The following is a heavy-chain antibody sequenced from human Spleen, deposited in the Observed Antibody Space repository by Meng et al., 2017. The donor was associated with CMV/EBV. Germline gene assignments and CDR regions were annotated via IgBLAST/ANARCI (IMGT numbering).Heavy chain of an antibody. Sequence: ASVKVSCKASGYTFTSYYLHWVRQAPGQGLEWMGMINPAGGSTRYAQKFQDRIIMTKDTSTNTVYMELSSLRSEDTAIYDCARDRGITNYLDFWGQGTLVTVSS. CDR2: INPAGGST. V-gene: IGHV1-46*01. D-gene: IGHD3-10*01. CDR1: GYTFTSYY. J-gene: IGHJ4*02. CDR3: ARDRGITNYLDF.